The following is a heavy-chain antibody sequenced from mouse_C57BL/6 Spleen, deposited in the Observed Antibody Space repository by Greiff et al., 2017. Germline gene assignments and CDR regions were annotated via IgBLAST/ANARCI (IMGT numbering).Heavy chain of an antibody. J-gene: IGHJ2*01. CDR1: GYTFTSYW. CDR3: ARGDDYGSSFVDY. CDR2: IDPSDSYT. Sequence: QVQLQQPGAELVKPGASVKLSCKASGYTFTSYWMQWVKQRPGQGLEWIGEIDPSDSYTNYNQKFKGKATLTVDTSSSTAYMQLSSLTSEDSAVYYCARGDDYGSSFVDYWGQGTTLTVSS. V-gene: IGHV1-50*01. D-gene: IGHD1-1*01.